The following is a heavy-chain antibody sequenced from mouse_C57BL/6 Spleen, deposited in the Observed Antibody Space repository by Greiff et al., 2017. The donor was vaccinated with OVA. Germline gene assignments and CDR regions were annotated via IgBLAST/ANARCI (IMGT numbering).Heavy chain of an antibody. CDR3: TRSPDGYYAWFAD. CDR1: GYTFTDYE. Sequence: FQLQQSAAELVRPGASVTLSCKASGYTFTDYEMHWVKQTPVHGLEWIGAIDPETGGTAYNQKFKGKAILTADKSSSTAYMELRSLTAEDSAVYYGTRSPDGYYAWFADWGQGTLVTVSA. J-gene: IGHJ3*01. CDR2: IDPETGGT. V-gene: IGHV1-15*01. D-gene: IGHD2-3*01.